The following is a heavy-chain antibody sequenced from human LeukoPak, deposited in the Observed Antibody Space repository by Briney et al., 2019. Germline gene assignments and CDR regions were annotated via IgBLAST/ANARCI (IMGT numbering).Heavy chain of an antibody. J-gene: IGHJ4*02. CDR1: GFTFSDHY. CDR2: IKQDGSEK. CDR3: ARDLTGYYDSSGYPD. D-gene: IGHD3-22*01. Sequence: PGGSLRLSCAVAGFTFSDHYMDWVRQAPGKGLEWVANIKQDGSEKYYVDSVKGRFTISRDNAKNSLYLQMNSLRAEDTAVYYCARDLTGYYDSSGYPDWGQGTLVTVSS. V-gene: IGHV3-7*01.